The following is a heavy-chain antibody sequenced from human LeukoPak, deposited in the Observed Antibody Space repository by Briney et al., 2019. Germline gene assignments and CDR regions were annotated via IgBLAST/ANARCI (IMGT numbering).Heavy chain of an antibody. D-gene: IGHD3-9*01. CDR2: MFYSEST. J-gene: IGHJ3*02. CDR3: ARLGIDYDILTGYIPDAFDI. CDR1: GASVSDGNYY. Sequence: PSETLSLTCSVSGASVSDGNYYWSWIRQPPGKGLEWIGYMFYSESTKYNPSLKSRVTISVDKSKNQFSLHMSSVTAADTAVYYCARLGIDYDILTGYIPDAFDIWGQGTMVTVSS. V-gene: IGHV4-61*01.